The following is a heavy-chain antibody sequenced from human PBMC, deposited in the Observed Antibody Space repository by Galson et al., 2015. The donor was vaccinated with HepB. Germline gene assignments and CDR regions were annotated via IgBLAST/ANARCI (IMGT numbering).Heavy chain of an antibody. Sequence: SLRLSCAASGFTLSNYWMSWVRQAPGKGLDWVANIKYDGSETYYGDSVRGRFTISRDNAKNSLFLQMNSLRAEDTAVYYCARYTVTVKFDLWGQGTLVTVSS. CDR2: IKYDGSET. CDR1: GFTLSNYW. J-gene: IGHJ4*02. V-gene: IGHV3-7*03. CDR3: ARYTVTVKFDL. D-gene: IGHD4-17*01.